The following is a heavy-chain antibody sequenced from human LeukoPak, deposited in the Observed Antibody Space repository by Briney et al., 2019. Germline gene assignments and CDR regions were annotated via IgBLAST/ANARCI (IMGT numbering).Heavy chain of an antibody. J-gene: IGHJ4*02. CDR3: VRDGGGAEDY. D-gene: IGHD3-16*01. CDR2: TKQEGSEK. V-gene: IGHV3-7*01. Sequence: GGSLRLSCVASGFTFSNFWMRWVRQAPGGALEWVANTKQEGSEKNSVDSVTGRFTISRDNAKNSLYLQMHSLRAEDTAVYYCVRDGGGAEDYWGQGTLVTVSS. CDR1: GFTFSNFW.